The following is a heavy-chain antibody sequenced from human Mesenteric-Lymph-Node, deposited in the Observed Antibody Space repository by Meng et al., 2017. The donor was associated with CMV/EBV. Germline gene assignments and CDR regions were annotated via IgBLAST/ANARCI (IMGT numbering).Heavy chain of an antibody. Sequence: GGSLRLSCAASGFTFSSYGMHWVRQAPGKGLEWVAIIRYDGTNKYYADSVKGRFTISRDNSKNTLYLQMNSLRDEDTAVYYCAKEGDYDREIDSWGQGTLVTVSS. CDR3: AKEGDYDREIDS. J-gene: IGHJ4*02. D-gene: IGHD4-17*01. V-gene: IGHV3-30*02. CDR2: IRYDGTNK. CDR1: GFTFSSYG.